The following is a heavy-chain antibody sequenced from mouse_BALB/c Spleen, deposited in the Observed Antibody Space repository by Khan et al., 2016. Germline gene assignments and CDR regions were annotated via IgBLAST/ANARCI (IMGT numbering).Heavy chain of an antibody. CDR2: ISTYSGNT. D-gene: IGHD2-1*01. CDR3: ARGGNYEKVYAMDY. CDR1: GYTFTDYA. Sequence: QVQLQQSGPELVRPGVSVKISCKGSGYTFTDYAMHWVKQSHAKSLEWLGVISTYSGNTNYNQKFKGKATMTVDKSSSTAYMELARLTSEDSAIKYCARGGNYEKVYAMDYWGQGTSVTVSS. V-gene: IGHV1S137*01. J-gene: IGHJ4*01.